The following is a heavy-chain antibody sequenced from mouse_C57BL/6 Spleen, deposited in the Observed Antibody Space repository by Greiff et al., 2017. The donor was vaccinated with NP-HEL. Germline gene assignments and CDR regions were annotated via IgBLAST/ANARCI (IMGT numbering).Heavy chain of an antibody. V-gene: IGHV2-2*01. CDR2: IWSGGST. CDR3: ARPYYSNYGYFGV. CDR1: GFSLTSYG. J-gene: IGHJ1*03. Sequence: QVQLKQSGPGLVQPSQSLSISCTASGFSLTSYGVHWVRQSPGKGLEWLGVIWSGGSTDYNAAFISRLGISKDNTKSQVFFKRNSLQADDTAIYYCARPYYSNYGYFGVWGTGTTVTVSS. D-gene: IGHD2-5*01.